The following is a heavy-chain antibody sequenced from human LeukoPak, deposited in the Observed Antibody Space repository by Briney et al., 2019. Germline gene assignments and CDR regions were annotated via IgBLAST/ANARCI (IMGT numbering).Heavy chain of an antibody. Sequence: SETLSLTCTVSGGSISSYYWSWIRQPPGKGLEWIGYIYYSGSTNYNPSLKSRVTISVDTSKNQFSLKLSSVTAADTAVYYCARESYSSRWPNWFDPWGQGTLVTVSS. CDR3: ARESYSSRWPNWFDP. V-gene: IGHV4-59*01. CDR1: GGSISSYY. J-gene: IGHJ5*02. D-gene: IGHD6-13*01. CDR2: IYYSGST.